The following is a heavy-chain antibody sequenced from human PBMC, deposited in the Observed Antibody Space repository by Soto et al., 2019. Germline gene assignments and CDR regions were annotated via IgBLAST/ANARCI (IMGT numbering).Heavy chain of an antibody. V-gene: IGHV4-31*03. D-gene: IGHD2-15*01. CDR3: ARGYCSGGSCYSGYFDY. CDR2: IYYSGST. Sequence: PSETLSLTCTVSGGSISSGGYYWSWIRQHPGKGLEWIGYIYYSGSTYYNPSLKSRVTISVDTSKNQFSLKLSSVTAADTAVYYCARGYCSGGSCYSGYFDYWGQGTLVTVSS. J-gene: IGHJ4*02. CDR1: GGSISSGGYY.